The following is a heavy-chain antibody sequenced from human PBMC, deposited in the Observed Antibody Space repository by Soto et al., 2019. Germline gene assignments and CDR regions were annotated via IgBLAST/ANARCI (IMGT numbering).Heavy chain of an antibody. D-gene: IGHD2-21*02. V-gene: IGHV5-51*03. CDR3: ARLNVVVTAIPVLNWFDP. J-gene: IGHJ5*02. CDR2: IYPGDSDT. Sequence: EVQLVQSGAEVKKPGESLKISCKGSGYSFTSYWIGWVRQMPGKGLEWMGIIYPGDSDTRYSPSFQGQVTISADKSISTAYLQWSSLKASDTAMYYCARLNVVVTAIPVLNWFDPWGQGTLVTVSS. CDR1: GYSFTSYW.